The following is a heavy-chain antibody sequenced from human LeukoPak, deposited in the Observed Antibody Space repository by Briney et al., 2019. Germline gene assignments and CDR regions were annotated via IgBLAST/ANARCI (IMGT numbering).Heavy chain of an antibody. CDR3: ARAASKYDYVWGSYRRVPGSFDY. J-gene: IGHJ4*02. V-gene: IGHV4-59*01. CDR1: GGSISSYY. Sequence: SETLSLTCTVSGGSISSYYWSWIRQPPGQGLEWIGYIYYSGSTNYNPSLKSRVTISVDTSKNQFSLKLSSVTAADTAVYYCARAASKYDYVWGSYRRVPGSFDYWGQGTLVTVSS. CDR2: IYYSGST. D-gene: IGHD3-16*02.